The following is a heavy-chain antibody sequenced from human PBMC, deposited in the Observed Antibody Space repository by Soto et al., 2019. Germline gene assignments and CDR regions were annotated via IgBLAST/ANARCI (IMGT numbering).Heavy chain of an antibody. Sequence: QLQLQESGPGLVKPSETLSLTCTVSCGSISSSSYYWGWIRQPPGKGLEWIGSIYYRGSTYYNPCITSRSTMSVDTSNNQCSLELSSVIAADTAVYYCVRRDYSKHYNWFDPWGEGTLVTVSS. CDR2: IYYRGST. CDR3: VRRDYSKHYNWFDP. J-gene: IGHJ5*02. CDR1: CGSISSSSYY. D-gene: IGHD4-4*01. V-gene: IGHV4-39*01.